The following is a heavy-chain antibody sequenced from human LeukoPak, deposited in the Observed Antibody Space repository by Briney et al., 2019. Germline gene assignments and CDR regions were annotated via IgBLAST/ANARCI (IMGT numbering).Heavy chain of an antibody. D-gene: IGHD1-26*01. J-gene: IGHJ3*02. CDR2: INSSGGST. CDR1: GYTFTSYY. CDR3: ALRGSGSAFDI. V-gene: IGHV1-46*01. Sequence: ASVKVSCKASGYTFTSYYMHWVRQAPGQGLEWMGIINSSGGSTSYAQKLQGRVTMTTDTSTSTAYMELRSLRSDDTAVYYCALRGSGSAFDIWGQGTMVTVSS.